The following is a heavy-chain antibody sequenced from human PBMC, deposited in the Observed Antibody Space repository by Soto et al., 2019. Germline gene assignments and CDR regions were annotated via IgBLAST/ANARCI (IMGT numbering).Heavy chain of an antibody. CDR1: GGSISSYY. J-gene: IGHJ4*02. Sequence: PPETLSLTCTVSGGSISSYYWSWIRQPPGKGLEWIGYIYYSGSTNYNPSLKSRVTISVDTSKNQFSLKLSSVTAADTAVYYCARLQYYFAYWGQGTLVTVSS. CDR3: ARLQYYFAY. V-gene: IGHV4-59*08. CDR2: IYYSGST.